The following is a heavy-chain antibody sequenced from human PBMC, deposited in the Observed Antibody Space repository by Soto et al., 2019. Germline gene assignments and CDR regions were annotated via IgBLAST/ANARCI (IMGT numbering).Heavy chain of an antibody. D-gene: IGHD6-13*01. Sequence: GGSLRLSCTASGFTFGDYAMSWFRQAPGKGLEWVGFIRSKAYGGTTEYAASVKGRFTISRDDSKSIAYLQMKSLKTEDTAVYYCTREAAAGMFRIRENRFDPWGQGTLVTVYS. V-gene: IGHV3-49*03. CDR1: GFTFGDYA. CDR3: TREAAAGMFRIRENRFDP. J-gene: IGHJ5*02. CDR2: IRSKAYGGTT.